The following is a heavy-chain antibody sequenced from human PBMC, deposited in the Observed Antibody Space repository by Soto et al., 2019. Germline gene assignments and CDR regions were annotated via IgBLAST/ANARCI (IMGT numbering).Heavy chain of an antibody. Sequence: GGSLRLSCAASGFTFSSFWMTWVRQAPGKGLEWVANIRQDGSEKDYVDSVKGRFTISRDNAKNSLYLQMNSLRAEDTAVYYCARDSAYSSTSYYTHNWFDPWGQGTMVTVSS. V-gene: IGHV3-7*01. J-gene: IGHJ5*02. CDR1: GFTFSSFW. CDR2: IRQDGSEK. CDR3: ARDSAYSSTSYYTHNWFDP. D-gene: IGHD2-2*02.